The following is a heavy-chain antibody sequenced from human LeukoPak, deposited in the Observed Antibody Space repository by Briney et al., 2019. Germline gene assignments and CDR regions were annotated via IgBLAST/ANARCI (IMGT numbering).Heavy chain of an antibody. CDR2: VYYSGST. CDR1: AGSISSTSYS. Sequence: SETLSLTCTVSAGSISSTSYSWGWIRQPPGKGLEWIGSVYYSGSTYYNPSLKSRVTISVDTSKNQFSLKLSSVTAADTAVYYCARLGYSGSYYERTFDIWGQGTMVTVSS. J-gene: IGHJ3*02. V-gene: IGHV4-39*01. CDR3: ARLGYSGSYYERTFDI. D-gene: IGHD1-26*01.